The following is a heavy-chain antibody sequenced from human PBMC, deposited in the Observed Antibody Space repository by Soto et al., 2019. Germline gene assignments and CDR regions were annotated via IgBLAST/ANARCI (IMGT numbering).Heavy chain of an antibody. CDR1: GFTFSRYE. V-gene: IGHV3-48*03. J-gene: IGHJ3*01. CDR3: ATRSGGGGAFDF. CDR2: IHSSGTTR. Sequence: EVQLVESGGGLVQPGGSLRLSCEASGFTFSRYEMNWVRQAPGKGLEWISYIHSSGTTRYYADSVRGRFTISRDNAKNSLRLQMNSLSADDTVVYYCATRSGGGGAFDFWGQGTMVTVSS. D-gene: IGHD3-10*01.